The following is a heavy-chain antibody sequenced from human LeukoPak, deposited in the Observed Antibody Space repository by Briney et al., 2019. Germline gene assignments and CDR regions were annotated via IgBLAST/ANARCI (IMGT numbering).Heavy chain of an antibody. Sequence: SETLSLTCTVSGGSISSYYWSWIRQPPGKGLEWIGYIYYSGSTNYNPSLKSRVTISIDTSKTQFSLKLRSVTAADTAVYYCARAMGIAAAASYNWFDPWGQGTLVTVSS. CDR3: ARAMGIAAAASYNWFDP. D-gene: IGHD6-13*01. V-gene: IGHV4-59*01. CDR2: IYYSGST. J-gene: IGHJ5*02. CDR1: GGSISSYY.